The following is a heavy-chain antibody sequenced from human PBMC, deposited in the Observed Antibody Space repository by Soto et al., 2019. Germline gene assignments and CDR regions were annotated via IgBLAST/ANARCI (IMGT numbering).Heavy chain of an antibody. Sequence: SAISGSGGSTYYADSVKGRFTISRDNSKNTLYLQMNSLRAEDTAVYYCAKDRRVFYYGMDVWGRGTTVTVSS. J-gene: IGHJ6*02. CDR3: AKDRRVFYYGMDV. CDR2: ISGSGGST. V-gene: IGHV3-23*01.